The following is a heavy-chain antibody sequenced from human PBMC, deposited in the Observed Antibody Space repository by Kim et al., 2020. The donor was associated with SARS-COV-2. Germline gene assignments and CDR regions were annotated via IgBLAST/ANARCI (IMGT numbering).Heavy chain of an antibody. D-gene: IGHD3-10*01. J-gene: IGHJ3*02. Sequence: YNPSLKSRVTISVDTSKNQFSLKLSSVTAADTAVYYCAREEGSFGAFDIWGQGTMVTVSS. V-gene: IGHV4-59*01. CDR3: AREEGSFGAFDI.